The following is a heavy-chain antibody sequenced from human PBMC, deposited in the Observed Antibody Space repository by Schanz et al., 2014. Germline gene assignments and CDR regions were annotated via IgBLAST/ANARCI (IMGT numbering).Heavy chain of an antibody. CDR3: ARDMTSMGESGFYYYGMDV. V-gene: IGHV3-33*08. D-gene: IGHD1-26*01. J-gene: IGHJ6*04. CDR2: IYYNGTNK. Sequence: QVQLVESGGGVVQPGRSRRLSCEASGFTFSSYGMHWVRQAPGKGLEWVALIYYNGTNKYYADSVKGRFTISRDNAKNSLFLQMNSLSAEDTAVYYCARDMTSMGESGFYYYGMDVWGRGTTVTVSS. CDR1: GFTFSSYG.